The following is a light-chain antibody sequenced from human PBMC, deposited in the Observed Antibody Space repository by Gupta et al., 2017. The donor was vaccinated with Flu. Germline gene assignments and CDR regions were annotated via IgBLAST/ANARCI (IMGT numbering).Light chain of an antibody. Sequence: QSVLTQPPSASGTPGQRVTISCSGSSSNIGNNNVFWYQQLPGTAPKLLIYRNNQRPSGVPDRFSGSKSGTSASLAISGLRSEDEAIYYCSACDDSLSGRVVFGGGTKLTVL. CDR2: RNN. CDR1: SSNIGNNN. V-gene: IGLV1-47*01. CDR3: SACDDSLSGRVV. J-gene: IGLJ2*01.